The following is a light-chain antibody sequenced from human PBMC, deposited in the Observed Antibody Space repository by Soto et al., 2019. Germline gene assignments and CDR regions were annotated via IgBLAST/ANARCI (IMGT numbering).Light chain of an antibody. CDR3: QQYNKWPIT. Sequence: EIVLSQSRAPLSLSPGERAPLSCRASQSVSRDLAWYQQKPGQAPRLLIYYTSTRATGFPARFSGGGSGTEFTLTISSLKYEDSAFYDCQQYNKWPITFGQGTRLEIK. V-gene: IGKV3-15*01. CDR1: QSVSRD. CDR2: YTS. J-gene: IGKJ5*01.